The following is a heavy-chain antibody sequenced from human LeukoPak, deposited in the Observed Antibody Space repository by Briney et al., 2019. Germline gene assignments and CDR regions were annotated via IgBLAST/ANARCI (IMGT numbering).Heavy chain of an antibody. Sequence: SETLSLTCTVSGGSISNYYWTWIRQPPGKGLEWIGCIHYSGSTNHNPSLKSRVSMSVDTSKNQFSLRLSSVTAADTAIYYCAGAYDSRRRGYNYYYMDDWGKGTTVTVSS. J-gene: IGHJ6*03. CDR2: IHYSGST. CDR1: GGSISNYY. V-gene: IGHV4-59*01. D-gene: IGHD3-22*01. CDR3: AGAYDSRRRGYNYYYMDD.